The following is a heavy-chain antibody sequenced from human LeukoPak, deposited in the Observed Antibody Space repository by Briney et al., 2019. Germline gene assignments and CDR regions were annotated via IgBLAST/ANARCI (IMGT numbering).Heavy chain of an antibody. V-gene: IGHV3-30-3*01. Sequence: PGGSLRLSCAASGFTFSSYAMHWVRQPPGKGLEWVAVISYDGSNKYYADSVKGRFTISRDNSKNTLYLQMNSLRAEDTAVYYCARGPSRRAYFDYWGQGTLVTVSS. CDR1: GFTFSSYA. CDR3: ARGPSRRAYFDY. CDR2: ISYDGSNK. J-gene: IGHJ4*02.